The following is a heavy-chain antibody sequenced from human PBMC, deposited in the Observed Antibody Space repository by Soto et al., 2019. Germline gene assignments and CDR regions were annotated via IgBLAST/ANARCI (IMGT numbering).Heavy chain of an antibody. D-gene: IGHD3-10*01. V-gene: IGHV4-31*03. CDR2: IYYSGST. CDR1: GGSVSSGGYY. J-gene: IGHJ4*02. Sequence: PSETLSLTCTVSGGSVSSGGYYWSWIRQHPGKGLEWIGYIYYSGSTYYNPSLKSRVTISVDTSKNQFSLKLSSVTAADTAVYYCARGATYYGSGRALDYWGQGTLVTVSS. CDR3: ARGATYYGSGRALDY.